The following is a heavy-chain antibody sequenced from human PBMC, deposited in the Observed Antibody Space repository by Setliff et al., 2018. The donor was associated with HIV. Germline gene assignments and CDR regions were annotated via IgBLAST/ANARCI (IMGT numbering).Heavy chain of an antibody. CDR1: GFSISNSYY. D-gene: IGHD6-19*01. CDR2: LSQGGLT. Sequence: SETLSLTCDVSGFSISNSYYWAWIRRPPGKGLEWIGSLSQGGLTYYNSSLESRVAFSIGVSQFSLNLDSVTAGDTAVYYCAGIAVSGPFPRGNYWGQGTLVTVSS. J-gene: IGHJ4*02. V-gene: IGHV4-38-2*01. CDR3: AGIAVSGPFPRGNY.